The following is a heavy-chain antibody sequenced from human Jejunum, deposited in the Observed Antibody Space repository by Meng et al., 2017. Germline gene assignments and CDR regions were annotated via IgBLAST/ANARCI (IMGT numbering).Heavy chain of an antibody. CDR2: ISSSDTYI. V-gene: IGHV3-21*01. J-gene: IGHJ4*02. CDR1: GFSFSSYS. D-gene: IGHD3-10*01. Sequence: GGSLRLSCAASGFSFSSYSMNWVRQAPGKGLEWVSFISSSDTYIYYADSVKGRFTISRDNTKNSLYLQMNSLRVEDTAVYYCATSMIRDPVGWGQGTLVTVSS. CDR3: ATSMIRDPVG.